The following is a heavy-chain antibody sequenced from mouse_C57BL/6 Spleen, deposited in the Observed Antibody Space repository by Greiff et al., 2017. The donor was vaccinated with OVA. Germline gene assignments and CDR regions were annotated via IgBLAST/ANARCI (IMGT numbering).Heavy chain of an antibody. J-gene: IGHJ2*01. CDR3: VRQDGNYAFDY. D-gene: IGHD2-1*01. Sequence: EVHLVESGGGLVQPKGSLKLSCAASGFSFNTYAMNWVRQAPGKGLEWVARIRSKSNNYATYYADSVKDRFTISRDDSESMLYLQMNNLKTEDTAMYYCVRQDGNYAFDYWGQGTTLTVSS. CDR1: GFSFNTYA. V-gene: IGHV10-1*01. CDR2: IRSKSNNYAT.